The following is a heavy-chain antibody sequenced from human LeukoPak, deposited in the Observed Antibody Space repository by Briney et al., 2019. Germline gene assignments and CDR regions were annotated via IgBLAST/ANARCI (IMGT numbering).Heavy chain of an antibody. CDR2: ISGSGGST. J-gene: IGHJ4*02. CDR3: AKAGSYSPFDY. CDR1: GFTFSSYA. Sequence: GGSLRLSCAASGFTFSSYAMSWVRQAPGKGLERVSTISGSGGSTYYADSVKGRFTISRDNSKNTLYLQMNSLRAEDTAIYYCAKAGSYSPFDYWGQGTLVTVSS. V-gene: IGHV3-23*01. D-gene: IGHD1-26*01.